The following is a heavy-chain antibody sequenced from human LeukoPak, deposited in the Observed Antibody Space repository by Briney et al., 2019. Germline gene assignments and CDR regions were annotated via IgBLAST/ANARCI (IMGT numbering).Heavy chain of an antibody. CDR3: ASRIAAAGGYDY. CDR2: IYSGGST. V-gene: IGHV3-53*01. D-gene: IGHD6-13*01. Sequence: GGSLRLSGAASGFTVSSNYMSWVRQAPGKGLEWVSVIYSGGSTYYADSVKGRFTISRDNSKNTLYLQMNSLRAEDTAVYYCASRIAAAGGYDYWGQGTLVTVSS. J-gene: IGHJ4*02. CDR1: GFTVSSNY.